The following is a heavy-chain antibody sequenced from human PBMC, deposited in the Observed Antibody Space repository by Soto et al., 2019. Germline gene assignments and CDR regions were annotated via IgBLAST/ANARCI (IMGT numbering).Heavy chain of an antibody. CDR2: IYYSGST. CDR3: ARLGAGYYYYMDV. V-gene: IGHV4-39*01. CDR1: GGSISSSSYY. Sequence: SETLSLTCTVSGGSISSSSYYWGWIRQPPGKGLEWIGSIYYSGSTYYNPSLKSRVTISVDTSKNQFSLKLSSVTAADTAVYYCARLGAGYYYYMDVWGKGTTVTVSS. D-gene: IGHD3-16*01. J-gene: IGHJ6*03.